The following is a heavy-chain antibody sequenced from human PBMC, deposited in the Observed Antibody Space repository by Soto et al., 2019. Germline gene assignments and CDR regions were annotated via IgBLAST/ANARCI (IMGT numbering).Heavy chain of an antibody. CDR2: IKQDGSEK. D-gene: IGHD3-3*01. Sequence: SLRLSCAASGFTFSNAWMNWVRQAPGKGLEWVANIKQDGSEKYYVDSVKGRFTISRDNAKNSLYLQMNSLRAEDTAVYYCARDRYSYYDFWSGSLPYYYYGMDVWGQGTTVTVSS. V-gene: IGHV3-7*01. J-gene: IGHJ6*02. CDR1: GFTFSNAW. CDR3: ARDRYSYYDFWSGSLPYYYYGMDV.